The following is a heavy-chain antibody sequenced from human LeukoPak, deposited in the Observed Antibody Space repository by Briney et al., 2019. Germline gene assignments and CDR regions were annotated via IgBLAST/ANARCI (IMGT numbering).Heavy chain of an antibody. J-gene: IGHJ6*04. CDR1: GGSFSGYY. CDR3: ARQTTSSWYLNRAYMDV. V-gene: IGHV4-34*01. Sequence: SETLSLTCAVYGGSFSGYYWSWIRQPPGKGLEWIGEINHSGSTNYNPSLKSRVTISVDTSKNQFSLKLSSVTAADTAVYYCARQTTSSWYLNRAYMDVWGKGTTVTVSS. CDR2: INHSGST. D-gene: IGHD6-13*01.